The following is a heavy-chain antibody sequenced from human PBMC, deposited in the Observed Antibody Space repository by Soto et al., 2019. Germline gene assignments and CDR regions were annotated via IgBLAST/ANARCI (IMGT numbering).Heavy chain of an antibody. D-gene: IGHD6-25*01. V-gene: IGHV3-23*01. Sequence: GGSLRLSCAASGFTFSSYAMSWVRQAPGKGLEWVSAISGSGGSTYYADSVKGRFTISRDNSKNTLYLQMNSLRAEDKAVYYCAKDQNQGLNNWFDPWGQGTLVTVSS. CDR1: GFTFSSYA. CDR2: ISGSGGST. J-gene: IGHJ5*02. CDR3: AKDQNQGLNNWFDP.